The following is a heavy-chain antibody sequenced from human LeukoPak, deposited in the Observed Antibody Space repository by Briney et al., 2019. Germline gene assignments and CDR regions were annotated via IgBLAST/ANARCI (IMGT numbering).Heavy chain of an antibody. CDR1: GGSLSSHY. Sequence: SETLSLTCTVSGGSLSSHYWSWIRQPPGKGLEWIGYIYYSGSTNYNPSLKSRVTISVDTSKNQFSLKLSSVTAADTAVYYCARSSGSYYLVFDYWGQGTLVTVSS. D-gene: IGHD1-26*01. V-gene: IGHV4-59*11. CDR3: ARSSGSYYLVFDY. J-gene: IGHJ4*02. CDR2: IYYSGST.